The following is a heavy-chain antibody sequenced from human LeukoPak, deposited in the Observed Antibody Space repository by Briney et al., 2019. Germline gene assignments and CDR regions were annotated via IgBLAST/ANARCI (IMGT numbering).Heavy chain of an antibody. CDR3: ASNPQPMIVVVPSFDY. CDR1: GFTFSSYA. J-gene: IGHJ4*02. Sequence: GRSLRLSCAASGFTFSSYAMHWVRQAPGKGLEWVAVISYDGSNKYYADSVKGRFTISRDNSKNTLYLQMNSLRAEDTAVYYCASNPQPMIVVVPSFDYWGQGTLATVSS. D-gene: IGHD3-22*01. V-gene: IGHV3-30-3*01. CDR2: ISYDGSNK.